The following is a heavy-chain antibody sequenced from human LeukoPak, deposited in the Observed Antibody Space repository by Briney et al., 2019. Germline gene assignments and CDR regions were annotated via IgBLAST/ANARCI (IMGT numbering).Heavy chain of an antibody. V-gene: IGHV3-66*01. D-gene: IGHD3-22*01. CDR3: ARATDYYDSSGYCFDY. CDR2: IYSGGST. CDR1: GFTVSTNY. Sequence: GGSLRLSCAASGFTVSTNYMSWVRQAPGKGLEWVSVIYSGGSTYYADSVKGRFTISRDNSKNTLYLQMNSLRAEDTAVYYCARATDYYDSSGYCFDYWGQGTLVTVSS. J-gene: IGHJ4*02.